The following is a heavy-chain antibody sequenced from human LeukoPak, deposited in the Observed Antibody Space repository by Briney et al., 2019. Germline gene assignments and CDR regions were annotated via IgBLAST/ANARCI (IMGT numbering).Heavy chain of an antibody. D-gene: IGHD5-18*01. CDR1: GFTFSSYG. Sequence: GRTLRLSCAASGFTFSSYGMHWVRQAPGKGLEWVAVIWYDGSNKYYADSVKGRFTISRDNSKNTLYLQMNSLRAEDTAVYYCAREAAVSYGAFDIWGQGTMVTVSS. CDR3: AREAAVSYGAFDI. CDR2: IWYDGSNK. J-gene: IGHJ3*02. V-gene: IGHV3-30*19.